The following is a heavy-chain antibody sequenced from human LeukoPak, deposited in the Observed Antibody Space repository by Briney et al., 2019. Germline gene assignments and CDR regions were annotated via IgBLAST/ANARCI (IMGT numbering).Heavy chain of an antibody. CDR3: ARGGWFDP. Sequence: SVTVSLICAVYGGSFNGYYWSGLRQPPGKGLEWIGESNHSGSTNYNPSLKSQVTISVDTSKDQFSLKLSSVNGADTALYYCARGGWFDPGGQGTLVTVSS. J-gene: IGHJ5*02. V-gene: IGHV4-34*01. CDR2: SNHSGST. CDR1: GGSFNGYY.